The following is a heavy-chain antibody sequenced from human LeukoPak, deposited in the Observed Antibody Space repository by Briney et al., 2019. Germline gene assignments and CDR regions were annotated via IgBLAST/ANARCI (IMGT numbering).Heavy chain of an antibody. CDR2: IYYSGST. J-gene: IGHJ6*03. D-gene: IGHD2-2*01. Sequence: SETLSLTCTVSGGSISSYYWSWIRQPPGKGLEWIGYIYYSGSTNYNPSLKSRVTISVDTSKNQFSLKLSSVTAADTAVYYCARERNVVVPAATSYYYDSYMDVWGKGTTVTISS. CDR1: GGSISSYY. CDR3: ARERNVVVPAATSYYYDSYMDV. V-gene: IGHV4-59*01.